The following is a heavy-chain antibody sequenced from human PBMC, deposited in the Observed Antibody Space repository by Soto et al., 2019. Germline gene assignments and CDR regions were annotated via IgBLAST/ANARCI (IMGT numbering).Heavy chain of an antibody. V-gene: IGHV3-30-3*01. CDR2: ISYDGSNK. CDR1: GFTFSSYA. J-gene: IGHJ4*02. CDR3: ARDYRDAGYCSGGSCWFPGY. Sequence: GGSLRLSCAASGFTFSSYAMHWVRQAPGKGLEWVAVISYDGSNKYYADSVKGRFTISRDNSKNTLYLQMNSLRAEDTAVYYCARDYRDAGYCSGGSCWFPGYWGQGTLVTVSS. D-gene: IGHD2-15*01.